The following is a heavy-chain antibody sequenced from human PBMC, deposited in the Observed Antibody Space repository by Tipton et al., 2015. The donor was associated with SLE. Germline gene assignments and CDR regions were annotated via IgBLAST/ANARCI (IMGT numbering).Heavy chain of an antibody. D-gene: IGHD3-10*01. CDR2: IYYSGNT. CDR1: GGSISSSSYF. Sequence: TLSLTCTVSGGSISSSSYFWGWLRQPPGKGLEWIGSIYYSGNTYYNPSLKSRVTISVDTSKNQFSLQLNSVTPEDTAVYYCASAGHMTRGVRNPFDMWGQGSMVTVSS. V-gene: IGHV4-39*07. CDR3: ASAGHMTRGVRNPFDM. J-gene: IGHJ3*02.